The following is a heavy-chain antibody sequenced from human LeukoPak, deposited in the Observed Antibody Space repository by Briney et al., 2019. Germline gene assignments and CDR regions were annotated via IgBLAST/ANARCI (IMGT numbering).Heavy chain of an antibody. CDR3: ARYRTLPAALGYFQH. CDR1: GFTFSSYW. V-gene: IGHV3-7*01. J-gene: IGHJ1*01. D-gene: IGHD2-2*01. CDR2: IKQDGGEK. Sequence: GGSLRLSCAASGFTFSSYWMSWVRQAPGKGLEWVANIKQDGGEKYYVDSVKGRFTISRDNAKNSLYLQMTSLRAEDTAVYYCARYRTLPAALGYFQHWGQGTLVTVSS.